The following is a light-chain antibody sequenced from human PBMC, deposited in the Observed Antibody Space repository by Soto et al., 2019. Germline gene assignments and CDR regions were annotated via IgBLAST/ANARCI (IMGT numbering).Light chain of an antibody. CDR3: QQRYQWPPLT. V-gene: IGKV3-11*01. CDR1: QSVIIY. Sequence: EVVLTQSPATLSLSPGERATLSCRASQSVIIYLAWYQQKPGQAPRLLIYDASNRAPGIPARFSGSGSGTDFTLTISSLEPEDFAVYYCQQRYQWPPLTFGGGTKVEI. CDR2: DAS. J-gene: IGKJ4*01.